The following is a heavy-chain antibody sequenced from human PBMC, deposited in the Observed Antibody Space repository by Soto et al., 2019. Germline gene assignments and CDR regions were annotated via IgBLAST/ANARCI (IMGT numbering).Heavy chain of an antibody. CDR1: GITFSIYW. Sequence: EVHLVESGGGLVQPGGSLRLSCAASGITFSIYWMTWVRQAPGKGLEWVANIKQDGSEKYYVDSVKGRFTISRDNAKNSLYLQMNSLRAEDTAVYYCARDQDDSSDAFDIWGQGTMVTVSS. CDR2: IKQDGSEK. V-gene: IGHV3-7*01. CDR3: ARDQDDSSDAFDI. D-gene: IGHD3-3*01. J-gene: IGHJ3*02.